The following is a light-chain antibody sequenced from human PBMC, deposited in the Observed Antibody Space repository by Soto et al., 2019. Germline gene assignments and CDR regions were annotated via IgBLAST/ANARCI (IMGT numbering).Light chain of an antibody. Sequence: QSVLTQPPSASGSPGQSVTISCTGISSDVGGYNYVSWYQQHPGKAPKLMMYEVSKRPSGVPDRFSGSKSGNTASLTVSGLQAEDEADYYCSSYVGSNKLVFGGGTQLTVL. J-gene: IGLJ2*01. CDR1: SSDVGGYNY. CDR2: EVS. CDR3: SSYVGSNKLV. V-gene: IGLV2-8*01.